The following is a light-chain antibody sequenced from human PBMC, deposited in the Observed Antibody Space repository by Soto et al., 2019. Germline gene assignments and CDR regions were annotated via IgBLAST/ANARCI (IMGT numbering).Light chain of an antibody. CDR2: DVS. Sequence: QSVLTQPRSMSGSPGQSVTISCSGTSSDVGGYKFVSWYQRHPGKAPKLIIYDVSDRPSGVPDRFSGSKSGNTASLTISGLQAEDEADYFCSSYAGSYTVVFGGGTQLTVL. V-gene: IGLV2-11*01. CDR1: SSDVGGYKF. CDR3: SSYAGSYTVV. J-gene: IGLJ2*01.